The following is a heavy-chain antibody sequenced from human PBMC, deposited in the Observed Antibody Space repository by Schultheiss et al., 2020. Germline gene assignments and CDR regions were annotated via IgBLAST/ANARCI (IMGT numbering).Heavy chain of an antibody. D-gene: IGHD6-19*01. CDR1: GFTFSSYG. CDR2: IWYDGSNK. CDR3: AREEAVAGLFDY. J-gene: IGHJ4*02. V-gene: IGHV3-33*01. Sequence: GGSLRLSCAASGFTFSSYGMHWVRQAPGKGLEWVAVIWYDGSNKYYVDSVKGRFTISRDNAKNSLYLQMNSLRAEDTAVYYCAREEAVAGLFDYWGQGTLVTVSS.